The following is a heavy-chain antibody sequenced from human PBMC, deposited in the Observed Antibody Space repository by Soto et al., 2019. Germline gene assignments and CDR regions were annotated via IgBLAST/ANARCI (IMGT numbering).Heavy chain of an antibody. V-gene: IGHV1-69*10. J-gene: IGHJ4*02. CDR3: ARIAPSFLKSGYDDDFDY. CDR1: GGTFSIYA. CDR2: IIPISGIA. Sequence: GASVKVSCKASGGTFSIYALSWVRQAPGQGLEWMGGIIPISGIANYAQKFQGRVTMTRDTSTSTVYMELSSLRSEDTAVYYCARIAPSFLKSGYDDDFDYWGQGTLVTVSS. D-gene: IGHD5-12*01.